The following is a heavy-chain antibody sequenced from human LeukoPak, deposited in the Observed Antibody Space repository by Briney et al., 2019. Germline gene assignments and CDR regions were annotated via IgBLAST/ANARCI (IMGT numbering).Heavy chain of an antibody. Sequence: ASVKVSCKVSGYTLTEFSMHWVRQAPGQGLEWMGGFDPEVGETIYAQNFQGRVTMTEDTSTDTAYMELSSLRSEDTAVYYCATGPRLPRYFDYLPHDYWGQGTLVTVSS. CDR1: GYTLTEFS. D-gene: IGHD3-9*01. V-gene: IGHV1-24*01. CDR3: ATGPRLPRYFDYLPHDY. J-gene: IGHJ4*02. CDR2: FDPEVGET.